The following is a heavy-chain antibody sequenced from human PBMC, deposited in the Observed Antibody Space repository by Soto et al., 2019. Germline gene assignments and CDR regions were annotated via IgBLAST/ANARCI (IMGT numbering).Heavy chain of an antibody. J-gene: IGHJ5*02. CDR2: IYHSGST. Sequence: SETLSLTCAVSGYSISSGYYWGWIRQPPGKGLEWIGSIYHSGSTYYNPSLKSRVTISVDTSKNQFSLKLGSVTAADTAVYYCARMYCSGGSCYSASWFDPWGQGTLVTVS. V-gene: IGHV4-38-2*01. CDR1: GYSISSGYY. D-gene: IGHD2-15*01. CDR3: ARMYCSGGSCYSASWFDP.